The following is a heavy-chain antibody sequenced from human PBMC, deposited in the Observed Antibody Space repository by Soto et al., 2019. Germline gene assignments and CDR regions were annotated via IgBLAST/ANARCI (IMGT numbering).Heavy chain of an antibody. V-gene: IGHV1-18*01. Sequence: ASVKVSCKASGYTFTSYGISWVRQAPGQGLEWMGWISAYNGNTNYAQKLQGRVTMTTDTSPSTAYLELRSLRSDDTAVYYCERFIAAALRWFDPWGQGTLVTVS. CDR3: ERFIAAALRWFDP. J-gene: IGHJ5*02. CDR1: GYTFTSYG. CDR2: ISAYNGNT. D-gene: IGHD6-13*01.